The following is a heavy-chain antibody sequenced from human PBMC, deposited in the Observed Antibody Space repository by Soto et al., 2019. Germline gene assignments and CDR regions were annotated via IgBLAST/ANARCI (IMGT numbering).Heavy chain of an antibody. J-gene: IGHJ4*02. CDR2: IWYDGSNK. CDR3: ATLYCSGGSCLQPVDY. CDR1: GFPLSSYG. D-gene: IGHD2-15*01. Sequence: PGGSLRLSCAASGFPLSSYGMYWVRQAPGKGLEWVAVIWYDGSNKYYADSVKGRFTISRDNSKITLYLQMNSLRAEDTAVYYCATLYCSGGSCLQPVDYWGPGTLVTVS. V-gene: IGHV3-33*01.